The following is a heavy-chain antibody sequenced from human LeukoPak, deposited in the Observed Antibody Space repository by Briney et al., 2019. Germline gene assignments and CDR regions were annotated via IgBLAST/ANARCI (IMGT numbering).Heavy chain of an antibody. J-gene: IGHJ4*02. CDR2: IWNDGSNK. CDR1: KFTFSHFG. D-gene: IGHD4-11*01. Sequence: PGGSLRLSCAASKFTFSHFGMHWVRQAPGKGLERVAVIWNDGSNKYYAESVKGRFTLSRNNSQNTVYVQMNSLRPEDTAVYYCAKAAQRGFDYSNSLENWGQGTLVTVYS. V-gene: IGHV3-33*06. CDR3: AKAAQRGFDYSNSLEN.